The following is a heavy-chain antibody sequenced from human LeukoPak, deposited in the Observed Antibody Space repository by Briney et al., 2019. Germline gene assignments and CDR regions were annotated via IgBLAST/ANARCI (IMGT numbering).Heavy chain of an antibody. CDR3: ARGLAGAGTGY. CDR1: GYSFTGYY. J-gene: IGHJ4*02. Sequence: GASVKVSCKAPGYSFTGYYMHWVRQAPGQGLEWMGWINPNSADTNYAQRFQGRVTMTRDTSISTAYMQLDRLTSDDTAIYYCARGLAGAGTGYWGQGTLVTVSS. D-gene: IGHD6-13*01. V-gene: IGHV1-2*02. CDR2: INPNSADT.